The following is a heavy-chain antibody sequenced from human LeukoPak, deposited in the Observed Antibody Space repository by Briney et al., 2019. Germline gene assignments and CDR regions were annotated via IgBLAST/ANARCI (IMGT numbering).Heavy chain of an antibody. CDR2: ISGSGHDI. V-gene: IGHV3-48*01. CDR1: GFTFSSYN. Sequence: SGGSLRLSCAASGFTFSSYNMTWVRQAPGKGVEWVAYISGSGHDINYSDSVKGRFTISRDNSKNTLYLQMNSLRAEDTAVYYCARGQITMIVVVITRGAFDIWGQGTMVTVSS. D-gene: IGHD3-22*01. J-gene: IGHJ3*02. CDR3: ARGQITMIVVVITRGAFDI.